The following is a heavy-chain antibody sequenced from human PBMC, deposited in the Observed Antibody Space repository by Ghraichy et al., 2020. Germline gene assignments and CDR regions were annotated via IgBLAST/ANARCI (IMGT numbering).Heavy chain of an antibody. CDR1: GFTFSSYT. V-gene: IGHV3-48*02. J-gene: IGHJ4*02. Sequence: GGSLRLSCAASGFTFSSYTMNWVRQAPGKGLEWVSYISSSRSSIYYADSVKGRFTISRDNAKNSLYLQMNSLRDEDTAVYYCARGLPNPYYFGYGGQGNLVIVSS. CDR2: ISSSRSSI. CDR3: ARGLPNPYYFGY.